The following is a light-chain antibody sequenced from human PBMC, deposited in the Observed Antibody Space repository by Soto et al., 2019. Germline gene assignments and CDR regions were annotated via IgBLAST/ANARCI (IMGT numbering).Light chain of an antibody. CDR1: QSISVW. CDR2: KAS. V-gene: IGKV1-5*03. J-gene: IGKJ1*01. CDR3: QQYDSYPWT. Sequence: DIQMTQSPSTLSAFVGDRVTITCRASQSISVWLAWYQQKPGKAPKLLMYKASSLESGVPSRFSGSGSGTELTLTISSLQSDDFATYYCQQYDSYPWTFGQGTKVEIK.